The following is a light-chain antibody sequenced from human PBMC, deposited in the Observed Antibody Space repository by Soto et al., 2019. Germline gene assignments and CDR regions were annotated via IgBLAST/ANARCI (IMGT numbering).Light chain of an antibody. J-gene: IGLJ1*01. V-gene: IGLV2-14*01. CDR1: SSDVGGYNY. Sequence: QSALTQPASVSGSPGQSITISCTGTSSDVGGYNYVSWYQHHPGKAPKLIIYEVSNRPSGVSNRFSGSKSGNTASLTISGLQAEDEADYYCSSYTNTFTLIVFGTGTKVTVL. CDR2: EVS. CDR3: SSYTNTFTLIV.